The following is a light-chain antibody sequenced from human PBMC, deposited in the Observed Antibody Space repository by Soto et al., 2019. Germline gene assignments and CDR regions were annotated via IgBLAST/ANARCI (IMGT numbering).Light chain of an antibody. V-gene: IGLV2-14*01. CDR3: SSYTTSSTLLYV. J-gene: IGLJ1*01. CDR2: EVS. Sequence: QSALTQPASVSGSPGQSITISCTGTSSDVGGYNSVSWYQQHPGKAPKLMIYEVSNRPSGVSNRFSGSKSGNTASLTISGLXAEYEADYYCSSYTTSSTLLYVFGTGTKLTVL. CDR1: SSDVGGYNS.